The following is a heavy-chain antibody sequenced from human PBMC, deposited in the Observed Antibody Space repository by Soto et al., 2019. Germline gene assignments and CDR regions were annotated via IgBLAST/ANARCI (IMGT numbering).Heavy chain of an antibody. Sequence: QVQLVQSGAEVKKPGASVKVSCKASGYTFTSYDINWVRQATGQGLEWMGWMNPNSGNTGYAQKFQGRVTLTSNTSISKAYMELSSLRSEDAAVYYCARKTNYDILTGRQKPYYYYYWDVWGKGTTVTVSS. V-gene: IGHV1-8*01. J-gene: IGHJ6*03. CDR3: ARKTNYDILTGRQKPYYYYYWDV. CDR1: GYTFTSYD. D-gene: IGHD3-9*01. CDR2: MNPNSGNT.